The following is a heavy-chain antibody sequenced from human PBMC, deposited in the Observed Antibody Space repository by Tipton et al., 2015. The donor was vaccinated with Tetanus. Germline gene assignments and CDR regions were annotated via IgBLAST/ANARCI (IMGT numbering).Heavy chain of an antibody. CDR2: IYKSGNT. J-gene: IGHJ6*03. CDR3: ARVGYYYYYMDV. Sequence: TLSLTCTVSVGSISSGDYYWSWVRQSPGEGLEWIGHIYKSGNTYYKPSLKSRVVISIDASKNQFSLKLNSMTAADTAVCYCARVGYYYYYMDVWGKGTTVTVSS. CDR1: VGSISSGDYY. D-gene: IGHD3-22*01. V-gene: IGHV4-30-4*01.